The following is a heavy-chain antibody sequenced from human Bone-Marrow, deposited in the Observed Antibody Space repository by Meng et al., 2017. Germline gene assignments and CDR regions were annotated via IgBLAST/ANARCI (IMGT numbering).Heavy chain of an antibody. J-gene: IGHJ4*02. CDR2: INSDGSST. V-gene: IGHV3-74*01. CDR3: AKVLSVSLWFGELAN. Sequence: GGSLRLSCAASGFTFSSYWMHWVRQAPGKGLVWVSRINSDGSSTSYADSVKGRFTISRDNAKNTLYLQMNSLRAEDTAVYYCAKVLSVSLWFGELANWGQGTLVTSPQ. D-gene: IGHD3-10*01. CDR1: GFTFSSYW.